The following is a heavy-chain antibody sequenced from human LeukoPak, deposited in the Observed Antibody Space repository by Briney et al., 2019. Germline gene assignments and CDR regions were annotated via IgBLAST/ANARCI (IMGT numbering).Heavy chain of an antibody. CDR1: GGSISSGSYY. CDR3: AREAQGDY. Sequence: PSQTLSLTCTVSGGSISSGSYYWSWIRQPAGKGLEWMGRIYTSGSTNYNPSLKSRVTISVDTSKNQFSLKLSPVTAADTAGYYWAREAQGDYWGQGTLVTVSS. V-gene: IGHV4-61*02. J-gene: IGHJ4*02. CDR2: IYTSGST.